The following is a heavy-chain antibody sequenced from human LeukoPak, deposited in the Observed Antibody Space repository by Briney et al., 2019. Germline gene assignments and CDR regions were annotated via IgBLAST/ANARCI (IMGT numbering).Heavy chain of an antibody. V-gene: IGHV4-59*10. CDR1: GGSFSGYY. D-gene: IGHD5-12*01. CDR3: ARGHSGYDDY. CDR2: FYTSGSS. Sequence: SETLSLTCAVYGGSFSGYYWSWIRQPAGEGLEWIGRFYTSGSSNYNPSLKSRVTMSLDTSKNQFFLKLNSVTAADTAIYYCARGHSGYDDYWGQGTLVTVSS. J-gene: IGHJ4*02.